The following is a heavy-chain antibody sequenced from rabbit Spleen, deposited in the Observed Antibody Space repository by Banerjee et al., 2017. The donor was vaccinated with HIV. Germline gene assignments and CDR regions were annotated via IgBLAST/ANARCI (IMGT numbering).Heavy chain of an antibody. CDR3: VREAGYGGYGDANL. Sequence: QEHLEESGGDLVKPGASLTLTCTASGFSFSSGYYMCWVRQAPGKGLEWIGCIAIGGTTYYANWVNGRFTISSHNAQNTLYLQLNSLTVADTATYFCVREAGYGGYGDANLWGPGTLVTV. D-gene: IGHD6-1*01. J-gene: IGHJ4*01. V-gene: IGHV1S45*01. CDR1: GFSFSSGYY. CDR2: IAIGGTT.